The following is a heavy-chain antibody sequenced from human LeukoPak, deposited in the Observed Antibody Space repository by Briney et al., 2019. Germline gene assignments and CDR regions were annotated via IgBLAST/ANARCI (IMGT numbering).Heavy chain of an antibody. D-gene: IGHD2-15*01. CDR3: ATWGGYCSGGSCSDGYDAFDI. Sequence: ASVKVSCKASGYTFTSYYIHWVRQAPGQGLEWMGIINPSGGSTSYAQKFQGRVTMTRDTSTSTVYMELSSLRSEDTAVYYCATWGGYCSGGSCSDGYDAFDIWGQGTMVTVSS. J-gene: IGHJ3*02. CDR1: GYTFTSYY. CDR2: INPSGGST. V-gene: IGHV1-46*01.